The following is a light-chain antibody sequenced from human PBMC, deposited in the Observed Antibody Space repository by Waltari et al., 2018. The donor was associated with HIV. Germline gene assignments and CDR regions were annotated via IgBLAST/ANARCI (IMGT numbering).Light chain of an antibody. V-gene: IGLV2-11*01. CDR3: CSCAGSPPWV. J-gene: IGLJ3*02. CDR1: SSDVGGYKH. Sequence: QSALTQPRSVSGSPGQSVTISCTGTSSDVGGYKHVSWYQQPPGKAPKLMIYDVNKRPSGVPERYPGSKSGNTASLTISGLQAEDEANYYCCSCAGSPPWVFGGGTELTVL. CDR2: DVN.